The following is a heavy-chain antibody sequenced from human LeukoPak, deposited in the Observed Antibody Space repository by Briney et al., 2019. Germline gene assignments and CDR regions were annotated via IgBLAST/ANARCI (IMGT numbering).Heavy chain of an antibody. Sequence: GGSLRLSCAASGFTFSSYGMHWVRQAPGKGLEWVSSISSSSSYIYYADSVKGRFTISRDNAKNSLYLQMNSLRAEDTAVYYCARYIAVSYFDYWGQGTLVTVSS. CDR2: ISSSSSYI. V-gene: IGHV3-21*01. D-gene: IGHD6-19*01. CDR3: ARYIAVSYFDY. CDR1: GFTFSSYG. J-gene: IGHJ4*02.